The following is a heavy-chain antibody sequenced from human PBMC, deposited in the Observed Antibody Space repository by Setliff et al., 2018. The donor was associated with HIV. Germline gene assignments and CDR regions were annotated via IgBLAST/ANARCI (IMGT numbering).Heavy chain of an antibody. CDR1: GEPFNGFY. Sequence: SETLSLTCTVSGEPFNGFYWTWIRQPPGKGLEWIGDVNPTGRPNYSPSLKSRVTMSLDTSKNQFSLKLSSVTAADTAVYFCVRRVSHGSQPSYFDYWGQGTLVTVSS. V-gene: IGHV4-34*01. CDR2: VNPTGRP. D-gene: IGHD3-10*01. J-gene: IGHJ4*02. CDR3: VRRVSHGSQPSYFDY.